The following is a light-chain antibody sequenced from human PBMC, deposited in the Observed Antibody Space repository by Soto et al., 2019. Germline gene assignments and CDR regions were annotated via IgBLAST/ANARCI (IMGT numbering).Light chain of an antibody. V-gene: IGKV3-15*01. Sequence: IVMTQSPATLSVSTGERATLSCRASQSVSSNLAWYQQKPGQAPRLLIYGASTRATGIPARFSGSGSGTEFTLTISSLQSEDFAVYYCQQYVSSWTFGQGTKV. CDR3: QQYVSSWT. CDR1: QSVSSN. J-gene: IGKJ1*01. CDR2: GAS.